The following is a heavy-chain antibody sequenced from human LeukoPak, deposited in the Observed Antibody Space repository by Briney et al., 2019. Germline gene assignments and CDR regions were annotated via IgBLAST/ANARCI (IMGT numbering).Heavy chain of an antibody. Sequence: GGSLRLSCAASGFSFSVYWMSWVRQTPGKGLQWVANIKQDGSDKNYVDSVKGRFTISRDNSENTLNLQMNSLRAEDTAIYYCAKARAGDITAAFNYWGQGTLVTVSS. CDR3: AKARAGDITAAFNY. CDR2: IKQDGSDK. CDR1: GFSFSVYW. V-gene: IGHV3-7*03. J-gene: IGHJ4*02. D-gene: IGHD6-13*01.